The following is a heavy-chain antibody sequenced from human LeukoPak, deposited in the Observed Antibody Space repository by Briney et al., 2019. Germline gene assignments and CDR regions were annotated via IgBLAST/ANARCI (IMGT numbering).Heavy chain of an antibody. CDR3: ASQYCSGTCYHYYYYYMDV. CDR1: GGSISSSSYY. CDR2: IYYSGNT. Sequence: SETLSLTCTVSGGSISSSSYYWGWIRQPPGKGLEWFGSIYYSGNTYYNPSLKSRITISGDTSKNQFSLKLRSVTATDTAVYYCASQYCSGTCYHYYYYYMDVWGKGTTVTVSS. D-gene: IGHD2-2*01. V-gene: IGHV4-39*01. J-gene: IGHJ6*03.